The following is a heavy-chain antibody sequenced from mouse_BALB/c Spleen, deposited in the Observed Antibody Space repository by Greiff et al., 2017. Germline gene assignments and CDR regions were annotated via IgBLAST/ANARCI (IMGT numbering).Heavy chain of an antibody. Sequence: EVMLVESGGGLVKPGGSLKLSCAASGFTFSSYAMSWVRQSPEKRLEWVAEISSGGSYTYYPDTVTGRFTISRDNAKNTLYLEMSSLRSEDTAMYYCAKLGGGYFDYWGQGTTLTVSS. CDR3: AKLGGGYFDY. CDR2: ISSGGSYT. V-gene: IGHV5-9-4*01. CDR1: GFTFSSYA. D-gene: IGHD4-1*01. J-gene: IGHJ2*01.